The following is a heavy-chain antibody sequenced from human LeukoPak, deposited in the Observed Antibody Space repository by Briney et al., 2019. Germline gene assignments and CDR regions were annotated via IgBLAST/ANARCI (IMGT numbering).Heavy chain of an antibody. CDR1: GGSFSGYY. D-gene: IGHD3-10*01. V-gene: IGHV4-34*01. Sequence: SETLSLTCAVYGGSFSGYYWSWIRHPPGKGLDWIGEINHSGSTNYNPSLKSRVTISVDTSKNQFSLKLSSVTAADTAVYYCASSTYYGSGSPTHYFDYWGQGTLVTVSS. J-gene: IGHJ4*02. CDR3: ASSTYYGSGSPTHYFDY. CDR2: INHSGST.